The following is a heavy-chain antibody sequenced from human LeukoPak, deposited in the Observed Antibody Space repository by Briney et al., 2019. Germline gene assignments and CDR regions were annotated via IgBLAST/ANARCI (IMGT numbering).Heavy chain of an antibody. CDR1: GYTFTNNA. Sequence: ASVKVSCKTSGYTFTNNAINWVRQAPGQGLEWMGWINPNSGGTNCAQKFQGRVTMTRDTSINTAYMELSSLRFDDTAVYYCARGATAGRFSLRPTGAYYMDVWGKGTTVTVSS. J-gene: IGHJ6*03. CDR2: INPNSGGT. V-gene: IGHV1-2*02. D-gene: IGHD6-13*01. CDR3: ARGATAGRFSLRPTGAYYMDV.